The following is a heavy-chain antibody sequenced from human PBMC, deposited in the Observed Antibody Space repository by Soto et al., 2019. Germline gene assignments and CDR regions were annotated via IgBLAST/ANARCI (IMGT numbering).Heavy chain of an antibody. J-gene: IGHJ4*02. CDR3: AARGTADVDIVATISGYYFDY. D-gene: IGHD5-12*01. Sequence: SVKVSCKASGFTFTSSAVQWVRQARGQRLEWIGWIVVGSGNTNYAQKFQERVTITRDMSTSTAYMELSSLRSEDRAVYYCAARGTADVDIVATISGYYFDYWGQATLVTVSS. CDR2: IVVGSGNT. V-gene: IGHV1-58*01. CDR1: GFTFTSSA.